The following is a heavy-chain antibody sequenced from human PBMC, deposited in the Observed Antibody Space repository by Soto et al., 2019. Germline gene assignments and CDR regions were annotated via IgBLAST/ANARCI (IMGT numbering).Heavy chain of an antibody. D-gene: IGHD2-8*01. Sequence: PSETLSLTCTVSGSSISSYYWSWIRQPPGKGLEWIGYIYYSGSTNYNPSRKSRVTISVDTSKNQFSLKLSSVTAADTAVYYCARTLGYCTNGVCYPRWFDPWGQGTLVTVSS. CDR3: ARTLGYCTNGVCYPRWFDP. J-gene: IGHJ5*02. V-gene: IGHV4-59*01. CDR2: IYYSGST. CDR1: GSSISSYY.